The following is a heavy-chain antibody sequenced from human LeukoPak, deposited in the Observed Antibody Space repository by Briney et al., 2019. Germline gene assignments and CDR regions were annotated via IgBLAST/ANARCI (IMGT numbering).Heavy chain of an antibody. CDR3: ARVKATVLVPLFDY. D-gene: IGHD4-17*01. CDR2: INHSGST. CDR1: GGSFSGYY. V-gene: IGHV4-34*01. J-gene: IGHJ4*02. Sequence: SETLSLTCAVYGGSFSGYYWSWIRQPPGKGLEWIGEINHSGSTNYNPSLKSRVTISMDTSKNQFSLRLNSVTAADTAVYYCARVKATVLVPLFDYWGQGALVSVSS.